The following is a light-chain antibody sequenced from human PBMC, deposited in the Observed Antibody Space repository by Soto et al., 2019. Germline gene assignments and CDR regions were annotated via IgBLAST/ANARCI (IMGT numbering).Light chain of an antibody. Sequence: EIVLTQSPGTLSLSPWERATLSCRASQSLSSSFLAWYQQKPGQPPRLLLYGASSRATGIPDRFSGSGSGTDFTLTISRLEPEDLAVYYCQQYGSSPLITFGQGTRLEIK. CDR2: GAS. J-gene: IGKJ5*01. CDR3: QQYGSSPLIT. CDR1: QSLSSSF. V-gene: IGKV3-20*01.